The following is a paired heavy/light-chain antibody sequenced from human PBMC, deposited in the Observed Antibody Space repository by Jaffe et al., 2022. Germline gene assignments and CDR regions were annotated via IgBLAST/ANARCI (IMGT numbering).Light chain of an antibody. CDR3: QQRSNWPMYT. CDR1: QSVSSS. CDR2: DAS. Sequence: EIVLTQSPATLSLSPGERATLSCRASQSVSSSLAWYQQRPGQPPRLLIYDASNRATGIPARFSGSGSGTDFTLTITSLEPEDSAVYCCQQRSNWPMYTFGQGTKLEIK. V-gene: IGKV3-11*01. J-gene: IGKJ2*01.
Heavy chain of an antibody. J-gene: IGHJ4*02. CDR1: GFTFSGYS. CDR2: ISTVGSTI. CDR3: ARDHYSAVAGIDS. Sequence: EVQLVESGGGLVQPGGSLRLSCAASGFTFSGYSMNWVRQAPGKGLEWVSYISTVGSTIFYADFVKGRFTISRDNAKSSLYLQMNTLRAEDTAVYYCARDHYSAVAGIDSWGQGTLVTVSS. D-gene: IGHD6-19*01. V-gene: IGHV3-48*01.